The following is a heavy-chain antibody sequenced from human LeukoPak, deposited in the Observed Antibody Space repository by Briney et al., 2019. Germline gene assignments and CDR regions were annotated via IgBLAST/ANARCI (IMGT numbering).Heavy chain of an antibody. Sequence: GGSLRLSCAASGFTFRSYAMSWVGQPPGRGLEWVSAISGSGGSTYYADSVNGRFTISRDNSNNTLYLQMNSLRAEDTAVYYCACKSGFLEWLFDYWGQGTLVTVSS. CDR2: ISGSGGST. J-gene: IGHJ4*02. D-gene: IGHD3-3*01. V-gene: IGHV3-23*01. CDR3: ACKSGFLEWLFDY. CDR1: GFTFRSYA.